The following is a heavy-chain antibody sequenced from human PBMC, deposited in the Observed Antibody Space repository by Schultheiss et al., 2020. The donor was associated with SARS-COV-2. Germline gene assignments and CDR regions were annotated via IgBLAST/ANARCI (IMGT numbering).Heavy chain of an antibody. CDR2: ISSSSSTI. CDR3: AREAAMIVVVHYRGGDWFDP. D-gene: IGHD3-22*01. Sequence: GESLKISCAASGFAVSSFYMNWVRQAPGEGLEWVSYISSSSSTIYYADSVKGRFTISRDNSKNTLCLQMNSLRAEDTAVYYCAREAAMIVVVHYRGGDWFDPWGQGTLVTVSS. V-gene: IGHV3-48*01. J-gene: IGHJ5*02. CDR1: GFAVSSFY.